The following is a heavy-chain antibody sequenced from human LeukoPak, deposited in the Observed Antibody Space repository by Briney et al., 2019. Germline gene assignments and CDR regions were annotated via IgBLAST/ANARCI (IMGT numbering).Heavy chain of an antibody. CDR2: IYYSGST. J-gene: IGHJ3*02. Sequence: PSETLSLTYTVSGGSISTYYWNWIRQHPGKGLEWIGYIYYSGSTYYNPSLKSRVTISVDTSKNQFSLRLSSVTAADTAVYYCARDRSLYGGADAFDIWGQGTMVTVSS. CDR3: ARDRSLYGGADAFDI. CDR1: GGSISTYY. D-gene: IGHD4-23*01. V-gene: IGHV4-59*06.